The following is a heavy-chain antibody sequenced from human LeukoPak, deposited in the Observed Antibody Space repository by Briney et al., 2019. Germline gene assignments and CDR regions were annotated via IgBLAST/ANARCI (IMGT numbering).Heavy chain of an antibody. CDR1: GFTFSSYW. Sequence: PGGSLRLSCAASGFTFSSYWMHWVRQAPGKGLVWVSRINSDGSSTGYADSVKGRFTISRDNAKNTLYLQMNSLRAEDTAVYYCARDHPILLWFGERTYYFDYWGQGTLVTVSS. V-gene: IGHV3-74*01. D-gene: IGHD3-10*01. CDR2: INSDGSST. J-gene: IGHJ4*02. CDR3: ARDHPILLWFGERTYYFDY.